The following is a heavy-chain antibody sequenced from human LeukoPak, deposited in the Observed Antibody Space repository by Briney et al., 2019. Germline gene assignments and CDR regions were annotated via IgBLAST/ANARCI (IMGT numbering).Heavy chain of an antibody. V-gene: IGHV4-34*01. CDR3: ARGVRYSSSWSHQHYGMDA. J-gene: IGHJ6*02. CDR1: GGSFSGYY. CDR2: INHSGST. D-gene: IGHD6-13*01. Sequence: PSETLSLTCAVYGGSFSGYYWSWIRQPPGKGLEWIGEINHSGSTNYNPSLKSRVTISVDTSKNQFSLKLSSVTAADTAVYYCARGVRYSSSWSHQHYGMDAWGQGTTVTVSS.